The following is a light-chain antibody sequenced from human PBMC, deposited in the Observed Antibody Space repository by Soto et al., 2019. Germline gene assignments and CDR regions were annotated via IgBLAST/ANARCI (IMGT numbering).Light chain of an antibody. CDR3: QQYNNWPPLT. CDR1: QSVTSNY. V-gene: IGKV3-15*01. CDR2: GAS. J-gene: IGKJ4*01. Sequence: EIVLTQSPGTLSLSPGERATLSFMAIQSVTSNYLAWYQQKPGQAPRLLIYGASTRATGIPARFSGSGSGTEFTLTISSLQSEDFAVYYCQQYNNWPPLTFGGVSKVDIK.